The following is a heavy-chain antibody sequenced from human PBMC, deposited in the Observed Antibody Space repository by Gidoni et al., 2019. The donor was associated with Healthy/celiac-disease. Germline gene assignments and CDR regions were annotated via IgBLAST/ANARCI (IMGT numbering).Heavy chain of an antibody. D-gene: IGHD3-22*01. CDR1: GFTFSNAW. J-gene: IGHJ3*02. V-gene: IGHV3-15*01. CDR3: TTGEALDYYDSSGYYYADAFDI. Sequence: EVQLVESGGGLVKPGGSLRLSCAASGFTFSNAWMSWVRQAPGKGLEWVGRIKSKTDGGTTDYAAPVKGRFTISRDDSKNTLYLQMNSLKTEDTAVYYCTTGEALDYYDSSGYYYADAFDIWGQGTMVTVSS. CDR2: IKSKTDGGTT.